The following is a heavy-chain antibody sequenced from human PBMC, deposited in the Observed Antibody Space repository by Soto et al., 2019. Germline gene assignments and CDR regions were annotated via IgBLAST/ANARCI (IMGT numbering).Heavy chain of an antibody. CDR1: GGSISGSY. V-gene: IGHV4-59*01. CDR2: IHYSVST. Sequence: SETLSLTCTVSGGSISGSYWSWIRQTPGKVLEWVGYIHYSVSTNYNPSLKSRVTMSVDSAKNQFSLQLSSVTAADTAVYFCTKYRRTEAEGYSFESWGKGDMVSVSP. J-gene: IGHJ4*01. CDR3: TKYRRTEAEGYSFES. D-gene: IGHD2-15*01.